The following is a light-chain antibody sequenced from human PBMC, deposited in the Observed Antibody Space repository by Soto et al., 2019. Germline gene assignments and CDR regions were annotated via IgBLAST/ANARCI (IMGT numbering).Light chain of an antibody. CDR3: QKGGA. CDR1: QSISNY. Sequence: EVLLTQSPATLSLSPGERATLSCRAGQSISNYLAWYQQKPGQAPRLLIYDASNRATDIPARFSGSGSGTDFTLTISSLEPDDFAVYSCQKGGAFGPGTKVEIK. V-gene: IGKV3-11*01. J-gene: IGKJ3*01. CDR2: DAS.